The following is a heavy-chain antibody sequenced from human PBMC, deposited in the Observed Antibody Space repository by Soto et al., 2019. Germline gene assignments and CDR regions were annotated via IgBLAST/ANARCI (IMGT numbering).Heavy chain of an antibody. Sequence: EVQLLESGGGLVQPGGSLRLSCAASGFSYAMSWVRQAPGKGLEWVSTITGSGGSGGRTYYADSVKGRFTISRDDSKNKLYLNMNSVRGDDTAVYYCAKDWGAAYNWNHEVGFYFDSLGQGTLVTVSS. CDR2: ITGSGGSGGRT. J-gene: IGHJ4*02. CDR1: GFSYA. V-gene: IGHV3-23*01. CDR3: AKDWGAAYNWNHEVGFYFDS. D-gene: IGHD1-20*01.